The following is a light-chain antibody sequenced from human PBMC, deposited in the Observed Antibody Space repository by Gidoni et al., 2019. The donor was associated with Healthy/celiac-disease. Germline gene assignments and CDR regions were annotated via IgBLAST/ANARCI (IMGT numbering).Light chain of an antibody. CDR1: QSVSSY. CDR3: QQRSNWPPYT. CDR2: DAS. Sequence: DIVLTQSPATLSLSPGERATLSCRASQSVSSYLAWYQQKPGQAPRLLIYDASNRATGIPARFSGSGSGTDFTPTISSLEPEDFAVYYCQQRSNWPPYTFGQGTKLEIK. J-gene: IGKJ2*01. V-gene: IGKV3-11*01.